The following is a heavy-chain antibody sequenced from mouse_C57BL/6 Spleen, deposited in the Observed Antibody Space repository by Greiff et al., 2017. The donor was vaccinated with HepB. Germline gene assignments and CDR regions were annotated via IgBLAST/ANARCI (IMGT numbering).Heavy chain of an antibody. CDR1: GFTFSSYG. Sequence: EVMLVESGGDLVKPGGSLKLSCEASGFTFSSYGMSWVRQTPDKRLEWVATISSGGSYTYYPDSVKGRFTISRDNAKNTLYLKMSSLKSEDTAMYYCARDYDGFMDYWGQGTSVTVSS. J-gene: IGHJ4*01. V-gene: IGHV5-6*01. D-gene: IGHD2-3*01. CDR3: ARDYDGFMDY. CDR2: ISSGGSYT.